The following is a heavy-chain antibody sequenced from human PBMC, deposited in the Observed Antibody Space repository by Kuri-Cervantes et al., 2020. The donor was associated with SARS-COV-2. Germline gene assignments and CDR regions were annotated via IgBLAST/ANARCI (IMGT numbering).Heavy chain of an antibody. V-gene: IGHV3-48*03. D-gene: IGHD2-2*01. CDR1: GFTFSSYE. J-gene: IGHJ6*03. CDR3: ARDLGSPLVVSFADYMDV. Sequence: GGSLRLSCAASGFTFSSYEMNWVRQAPGKGLEWVSYISSSGSTIYYADSVKGRFTISRDNAKNSLYLQMNSLRAEDTAVYYCARDLGSPLVVSFADYMDVWGKGTTVTVSS. CDR2: ISSSGSTI.